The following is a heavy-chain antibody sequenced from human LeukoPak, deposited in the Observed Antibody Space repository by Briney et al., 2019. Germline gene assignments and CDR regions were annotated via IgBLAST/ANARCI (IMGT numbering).Heavy chain of an antibody. CDR2: ISGSGGST. J-gene: IGHJ4*02. D-gene: IGHD3-10*01. CDR3: ACRRVINYFDY. V-gene: IGHV3-23*01. CDR1: GFTFSSYA. Sequence: GGSLRLSCAASGFTFSSYAMSWVRQAPGKGLEWVSAISGSGGSTYHADSVKGRFTISRDNSKNTLYLQMNSLRAEDTAVYYCACRRVINYFDYWGQGTLVTVSS.